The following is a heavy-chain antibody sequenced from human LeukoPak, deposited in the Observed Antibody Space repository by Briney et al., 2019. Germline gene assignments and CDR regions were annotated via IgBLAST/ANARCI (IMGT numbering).Heavy chain of an antibody. CDR3: ARGGEGHIVVVN. Sequence: ASVKVSCKASGYIFTSYYIHWVRQAPGQGLEWMGMTNPSSGSTTYAQKFQGRVTVTRDTSTSTVYMELSSLSSEDTAVYYCARGGEGHIVVVNWGQGTLVTVSS. D-gene: IGHD2-21*01. CDR2: TNPSSGST. V-gene: IGHV1-46*01. CDR1: GYIFTSYY. J-gene: IGHJ4*02.